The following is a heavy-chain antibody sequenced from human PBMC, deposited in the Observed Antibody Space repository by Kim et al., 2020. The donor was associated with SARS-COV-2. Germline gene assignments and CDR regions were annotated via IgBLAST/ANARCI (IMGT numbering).Heavy chain of an antibody. V-gene: IGHV4-59*13. CDR1: GGSISSYY. CDR3: ARGQQVDY. J-gene: IGHJ4*02. CDR2: IYYSGST. D-gene: IGHD6-13*01. Sequence: SETLSLTCTVSGGSISSYYWSWIRQPPGKGLEWIGYIYYSGSTNYNPSLKSRVTISVDTSKNQFSLKLSSVTAADTAVYYCARGQQVDYWGQGTLVTVSS.